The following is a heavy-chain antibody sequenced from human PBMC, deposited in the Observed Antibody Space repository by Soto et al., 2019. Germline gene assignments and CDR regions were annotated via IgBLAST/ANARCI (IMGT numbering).Heavy chain of an antibody. Sequence: SETLSLTCTVSGGSISSYYWSWIRQPPGKGLEWIGYIYYSGSTNYNPSLKSRVTISVDTSKNQFSLKLSSVTAADTAVYYCARDLYDSSGYAWDPWGQGTLVTVSS. CDR2: IYYSGST. CDR1: GGSISSYY. CDR3: ARDLYDSSGYAWDP. V-gene: IGHV4-59*01. D-gene: IGHD3-22*01. J-gene: IGHJ5*02.